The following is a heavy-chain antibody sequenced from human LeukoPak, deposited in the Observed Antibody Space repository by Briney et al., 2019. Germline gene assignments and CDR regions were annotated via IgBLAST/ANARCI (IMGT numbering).Heavy chain of an antibody. V-gene: IGHV3-66*02. CDR2: IYSGGNT. CDR3: ASGGSYLDDAFDI. CDR1: GFTVSSNY. Sequence: GGSLRLSCAASGFTVSSNYMTWVRQPPGKGLEWVSVIYSGGNTYYADSVKGRFTISRDKSKNTLYLQMNSLRAADTAVYYCASGGSYLDDAFDIWGQGTMVTVSS. D-gene: IGHD1-26*01. J-gene: IGHJ3*02.